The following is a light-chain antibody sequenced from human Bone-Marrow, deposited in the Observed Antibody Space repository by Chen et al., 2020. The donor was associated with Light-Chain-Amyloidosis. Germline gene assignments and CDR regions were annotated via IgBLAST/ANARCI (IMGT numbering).Light chain of an antibody. J-gene: IGKJ4*01. V-gene: IGKV3-20*01. CDR1: QTISSNY. Sequence: IVFTPSPVTLSLSPGEGANLSCRASQTISSNYLPWYQQKFGQAPRLLIYGSSSRATGIPDRFTGSGSGTDFTLTINRLEPEDFAMYYCQQYGTSPLTFGGGTKVEIK. CDR2: GSS. CDR3: QQYGTSPLT.